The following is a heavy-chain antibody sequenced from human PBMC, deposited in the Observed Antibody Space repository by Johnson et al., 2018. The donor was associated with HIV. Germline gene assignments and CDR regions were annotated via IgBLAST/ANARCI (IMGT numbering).Heavy chain of an antibody. V-gene: IGHV3-30*04. D-gene: IGHD2-2*01. J-gene: IGHJ3*02. CDR3: AVMTEVGLVPASTRDDAVDI. CDR1: GFTFSSYA. Sequence: QVQLVESGGGVVQPGRSLRLSCAASGFTFSSYAMHWVRQAPGKGLEWVAVISYDGSNKYYADSVKGRFTISRDNSKNTLYLQMNSLRAEDTAVYYCAVMTEVGLVPASTRDDAVDIWGQGTMVTVSS. CDR2: ISYDGSNK.